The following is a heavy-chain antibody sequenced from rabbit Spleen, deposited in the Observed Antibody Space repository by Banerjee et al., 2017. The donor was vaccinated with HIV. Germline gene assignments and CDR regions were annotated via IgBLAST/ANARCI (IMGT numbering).Heavy chain of an antibody. V-gene: IGHV1S40*01. J-gene: IGHJ4*01. CDR3: ARDGAGGSYFAL. CDR2: IWGGANGAT. D-gene: IGHD8-1*01. Sequence: QSLEESGGDLVKPGASLTLTCKASGVSFSGSSYMCWVRQAPGKGLEWIACIWGGANGATYYANWVNGRFSISRENAQNTVFLQMTSLTAADTATYFCARDGAGGSYFALWGPGTLVTVS. CDR1: GVSFSGSSY.